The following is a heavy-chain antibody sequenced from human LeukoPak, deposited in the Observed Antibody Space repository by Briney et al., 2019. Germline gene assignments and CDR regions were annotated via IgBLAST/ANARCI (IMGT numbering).Heavy chain of an antibody. D-gene: IGHD5-12*01. V-gene: IGHV4-34*01. CDR1: GGSFSDYY. CDR2: IYHSGST. CDR3: VRGQVATPIRY. Sequence: SETLSLTCAVYGGSFSDYYWTWIRQPPGKGLEWIGEIYHSGSTRYNPSLKSRVSILVDTSKNQFSLSLNSVTAADTAMYYCVRGQVATPIRYWGQGTLVTVSS. J-gene: IGHJ4*02.